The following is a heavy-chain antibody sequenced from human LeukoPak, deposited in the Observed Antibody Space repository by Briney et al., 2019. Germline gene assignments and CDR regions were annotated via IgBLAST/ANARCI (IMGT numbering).Heavy chain of an antibody. CDR1: GFTFDDYA. D-gene: IGHD2-2*01. Sequence: GGSLRPSCAASGFTFDDYAMHWVRQAPGKGLEWVSGISWNSGSIGYADSVKGRFTISRDNAKNSVYLQMNSLRAEDTALYYCVKGVVVVPALPAFDIWGQGTMVTVSS. J-gene: IGHJ3*02. CDR2: ISWNSGSI. CDR3: VKGVVVVPALPAFDI. V-gene: IGHV3-9*01.